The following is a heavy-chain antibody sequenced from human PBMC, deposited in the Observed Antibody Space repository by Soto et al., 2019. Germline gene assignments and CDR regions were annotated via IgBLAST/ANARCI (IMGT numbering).Heavy chain of an antibody. Sequence: ESGGGVVQPGKSLRLSCAASGFTFKPYGMHWVRQAPGKGLEWLAVIAFDGSNNYTADSVKGRFTISRDNSRNTLYLQMDSLRPQDTAMYYCATLSITSRPFDHWGQGTLVTVSS. D-gene: IGHD6-6*01. J-gene: IGHJ4*02. V-gene: IGHV3-30*03. CDR2: IAFDGSNN. CDR3: ATLSITSRPFDH. CDR1: GFTFKPYG.